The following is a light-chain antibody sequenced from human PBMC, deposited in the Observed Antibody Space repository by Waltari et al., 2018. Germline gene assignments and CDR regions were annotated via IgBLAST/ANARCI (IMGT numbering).Light chain of an antibody. V-gene: IGKV1-5*03. J-gene: IGKJ4*01. CDR3: QQYNSYALLP. CDR2: KAF. CDR1: QSISNW. Sequence: DIQMTQSPSTLSASVGDTIIITCRASQSISNWLAWYQQKPGKAPKLLIYKAFTLETGVPSRFSGSGSGTVFTLTISSLQPDDFATYYCQQYNSYALLPFGGGTKVEIE.